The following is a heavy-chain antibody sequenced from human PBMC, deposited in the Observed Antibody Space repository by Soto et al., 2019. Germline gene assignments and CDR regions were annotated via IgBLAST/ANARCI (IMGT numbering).Heavy chain of an antibody. D-gene: IGHD6-19*01. J-gene: IGHJ6*02. Sequence: QVHLVQSGAEVKKPGSSVTVSCKASGGTFGDYAFSWVRQAPGQGLEWMGGIIPLFGTPNYAQKFQDRVTITADESTSTAYMDLSSLRSDDTAVYYCATTLGPGIAVAGDCSYRYDMGVWGQGTTVTVSS. CDR1: GGTFGDYA. CDR2: IIPLFGTP. V-gene: IGHV1-69*01. CDR3: ATTLGPGIAVAGDCSYRYDMGV.